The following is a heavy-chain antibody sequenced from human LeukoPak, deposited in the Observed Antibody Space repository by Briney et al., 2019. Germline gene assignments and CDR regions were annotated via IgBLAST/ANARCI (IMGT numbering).Heavy chain of an antibody. J-gene: IGHJ4*02. Sequence: ASVKVSCKTSGYSFSTYGITWVRQAPGQRLEWMGWISTYNTNTNYAQKLQGRVTMTTDTSTSTAYMELRSLRSDDTAIYYCARTSGTVADYWGPGTLVTVSS. CDR2: ISTYNTNT. V-gene: IGHV1-18*01. CDR3: ARTSGTVADY. D-gene: IGHD4-23*01. CDR1: GYSFSTYG.